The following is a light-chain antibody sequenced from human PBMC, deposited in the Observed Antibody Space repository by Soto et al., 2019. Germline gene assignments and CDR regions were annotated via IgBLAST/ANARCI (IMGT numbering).Light chain of an antibody. CDR3: QQYGSSGT. CDR1: QSVTSY. CDR2: GAS. Sequence: EIRLSQSPATLSLSTGERATLSCRASQSVTSYLAWYQQKPGQAPRLLIYGASSRATGIPDRFSGSGSGTDFTLTISRLEPEDFAVYYCQQYGSSGTFGQGTKVAI. J-gene: IGKJ1*01. V-gene: IGKV3-20*01.